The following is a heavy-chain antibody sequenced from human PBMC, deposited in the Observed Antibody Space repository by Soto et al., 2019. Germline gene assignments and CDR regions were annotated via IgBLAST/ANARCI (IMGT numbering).Heavy chain of an antibody. D-gene: IGHD3-16*01. V-gene: IGHV4-59*12. CDR3: ARANLRTQLGYYYYGMDV. CDR2: IYYSGST. J-gene: IGHJ6*02. Sequence: PSETLSLTCTVSGGSISSYYWSWIRQPPGKGLEWIGYIYYSGSTYYNPSLKSRVTISVDTSKNQFSLKLSSVTAADTAVYYCARANLRTQLGYYYYGMDVWGQGTTVTVSS. CDR1: GGSISSYY.